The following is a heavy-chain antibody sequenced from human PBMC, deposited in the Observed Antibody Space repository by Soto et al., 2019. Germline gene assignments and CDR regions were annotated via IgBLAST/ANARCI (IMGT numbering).Heavy chain of an antibody. CDR3: ARSVITIFGVVAYYFDY. Sequence: PVGSLRLSCAASGFTFSSYAMHWVRQAPGKGLEWVAVISYDGSNKYYADSVKGRFTISRDNSKNTLYLQMNSLRAEDTAVYYCARSVITIFGVVAYYFDYWGQGTLVTVSS. CDR1: GFTFSSYA. D-gene: IGHD3-3*01. J-gene: IGHJ4*02. CDR2: ISYDGSNK. V-gene: IGHV3-30-3*01.